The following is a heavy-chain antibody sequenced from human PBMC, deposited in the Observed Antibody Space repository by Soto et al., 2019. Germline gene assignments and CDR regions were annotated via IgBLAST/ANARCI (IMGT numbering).Heavy chain of an antibody. V-gene: IGHV3-11*01. CDR1: GFTFSDYY. D-gene: IGHD2-2*01. CDR3: ARRWGVPAAMIVYYHYYMAV. CDR2: ISSSGSTI. Sequence: LRLSCAASGFTFSDYYMSWIRQAPGKGLEWVSYISSSGSTIYYADSVKGRFTISRDNAKNSLYLQMNSLRAEDTAVYYCARRWGVPAAMIVYYHYYMAVWGKGTTVPVSS. J-gene: IGHJ6*03.